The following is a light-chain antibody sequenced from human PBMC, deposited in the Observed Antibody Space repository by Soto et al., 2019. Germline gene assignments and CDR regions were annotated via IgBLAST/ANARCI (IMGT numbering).Light chain of an antibody. CDR1: QRVNIN. J-gene: IGKJ1*01. CDR2: GAS. V-gene: IGKV3-15*01. CDR3: QQYNNWPRT. Sequence: EVVLTKSQGTLCLSRGERATLCCRASQRVNINLAWYQQKPGQAPRLLIYGASTRATGIPARFSGSGSGTEFTLTISSLQSEDFGVYYCQQYNNWPRTFGQGTNVDIK.